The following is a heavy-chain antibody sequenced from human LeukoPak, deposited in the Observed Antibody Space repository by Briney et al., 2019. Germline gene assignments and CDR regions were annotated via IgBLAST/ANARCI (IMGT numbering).Heavy chain of an antibody. CDR3: AHDYGEHQFDY. CDR2: ISSNGGTT. Sequence: GGSLRLSCSASGFTFSTFTVHWVRQAPGKGLEYVSSISSNGGTTYYADSVKGRFTISRDNSKNTLYLQMNSLRAEDTAVYYCAHDYGEHQFDYWGQGTLVTVSS. D-gene: IGHD4-17*01. CDR1: GFTFSTFT. V-gene: IGHV3-64*04. J-gene: IGHJ4*02.